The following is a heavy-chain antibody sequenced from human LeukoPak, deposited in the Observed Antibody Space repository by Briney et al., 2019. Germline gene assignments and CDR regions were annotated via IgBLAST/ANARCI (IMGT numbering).Heavy chain of an antibody. Sequence: SQTLSLTCAISGDSVSSNSAAWNWIRQSPSRGLEWLGRTYYRSKWYNDYAVSVKSRMTINPDTSKNQFSLQLNSVTPEDTAVYFCARDRSYDSSGYYSYFDYWGQGTLVTVSS. CDR1: GDSVSSNSAA. CDR3: ARDRSYDSSGYYSYFDY. D-gene: IGHD3-22*01. J-gene: IGHJ4*02. V-gene: IGHV6-1*01. CDR2: TYYRSKWYN.